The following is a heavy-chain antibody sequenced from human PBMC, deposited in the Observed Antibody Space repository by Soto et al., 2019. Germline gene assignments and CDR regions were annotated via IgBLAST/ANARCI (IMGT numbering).Heavy chain of an antibody. Sequence: QVQLVQSGAEVKKPGSSVKVSCKASGGTFSSYAISWVRQAPGQGLEWMGGIIPIFGTANYAQKFQGRVTITADKSTSTAYMELSSLRSEDTAVYYCARDRYYYDSSGYFLDYWGQGTLVTVSS. J-gene: IGHJ4*02. CDR2: IIPIFGTA. CDR3: ARDRYYYDSSGYFLDY. D-gene: IGHD3-22*01. V-gene: IGHV1-69*06. CDR1: GGTFSSYA.